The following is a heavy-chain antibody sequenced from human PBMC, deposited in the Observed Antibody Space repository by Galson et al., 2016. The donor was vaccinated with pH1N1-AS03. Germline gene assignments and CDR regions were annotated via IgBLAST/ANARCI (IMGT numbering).Heavy chain of an antibody. J-gene: IGHJ4*02. Sequence: SLRLSCAASGFTFSIYAMSWVRQAPGKGLEWVSVISGSGGSTYYADSVKGRFTISRDNAKNTLYLQMNSLRAEDTAVYYCARVRGGVVITFVGVPYFDYWGQGTLVTVSS. D-gene: IGHD3-16*01. CDR1: GFTFSIYA. V-gene: IGHV3-23*01. CDR3: ARVRGGVVITFVGVPYFDY. CDR2: ISGSGGST.